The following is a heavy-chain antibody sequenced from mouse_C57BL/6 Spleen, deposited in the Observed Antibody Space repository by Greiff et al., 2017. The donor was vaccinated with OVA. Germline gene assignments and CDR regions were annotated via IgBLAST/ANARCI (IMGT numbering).Heavy chain of an antibody. V-gene: IGHV1-4*01. CDR1: GYTFTSYT. D-gene: IGHD2-2*01. CDR2: INPSSGYT. Sequence: SGAELARPGASVKMSCKASGYTFTSYTMHWVKQRPGQGLEWIGYINPSSGYTKYNQKFKDKATLTADKSSSTAYMQLSSLTSEDSAVYYCAGYAYAMDYWGQGTSVTVSS. CDR3: AGYAYAMDY. J-gene: IGHJ4*01.